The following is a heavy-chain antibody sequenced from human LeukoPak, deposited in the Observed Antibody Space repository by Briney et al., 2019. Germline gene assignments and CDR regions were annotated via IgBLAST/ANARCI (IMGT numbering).Heavy chain of an antibody. V-gene: IGHV3-30*18. J-gene: IGHJ4*02. CDR2: MSYDGSDK. D-gene: IGHD1-14*01. Sequence: GGSLRLSCAASGFTFSSYGMRWVRQAPGKGLEWVAVMSYDGSDKYYADSVKGRFTISRDNSKNTLYLQMNSLRAEDTAVYYCAKDASNHGDYWGQGTLVTVSS. CDR1: GFTFSSYG. CDR3: AKDASNHGDY.